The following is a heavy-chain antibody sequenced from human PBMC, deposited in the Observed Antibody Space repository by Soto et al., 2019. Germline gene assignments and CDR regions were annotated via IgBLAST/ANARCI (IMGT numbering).Heavy chain of an antibody. CDR2: IIPIFGTA. V-gene: IGHV1-69*13. D-gene: IGHD3-22*01. CDR1: GGTFSSYA. CDR3: ARDYDRPFGMDV. J-gene: IGHJ6*02. Sequence: SVKVSCKASGGTFSSYAISWVRQAPGQGLEWMGGIIPIFGTANYAQKFQGRVTITADESTSTAYMELSSLRSEDTAVYYCARDYDRPFGMDVWGQGTTVTVSS.